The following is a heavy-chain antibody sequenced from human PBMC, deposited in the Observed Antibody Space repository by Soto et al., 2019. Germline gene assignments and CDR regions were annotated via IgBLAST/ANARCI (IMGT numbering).Heavy chain of an antibody. CDR3: ARDSPPVDY. CDR1: GYTFTSYG. V-gene: IGHV1-18*01. Sequence: QVQLVQSGAEVKKPGASVKVSCKASGYTFTSYGISWVRQAPGQGLEWMGWISAYNGNTKYAQKLQXXXTXSTDTSPSTAYMELRSLRSDDTAVYYCARDSPPVDYWGQGTLVTVSS. J-gene: IGHJ4*02. CDR2: ISAYNGNT.